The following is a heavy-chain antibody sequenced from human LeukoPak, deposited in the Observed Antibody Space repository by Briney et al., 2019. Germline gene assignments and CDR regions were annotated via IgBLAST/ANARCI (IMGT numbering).Heavy chain of an antibody. CDR3: ARDLGYYDSSGYPLGY. V-gene: IGHV4-59*01. J-gene: IGHJ4*02. Sequence: PSETLSLTCTVSGGSISSYYWSWIRQPPGKGLEWIGYIYYSGSTNYNPSLKSRVTISVDTSKNQFSLKLSSVTAADTAVYYCARDLGYYDSSGYPLGYWGQGTLVTVSS. CDR2: IYYSGST. CDR1: GGSISSYY. D-gene: IGHD3-22*01.